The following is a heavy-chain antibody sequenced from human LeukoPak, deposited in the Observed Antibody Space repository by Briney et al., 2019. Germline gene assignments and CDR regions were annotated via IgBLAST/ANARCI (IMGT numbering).Heavy chain of an antibody. CDR2: INHSGST. V-gene: IGHV4-34*01. Sequence: PSETLSLTCAVYGGSFSGYYWSWIRQPPGKGLEWIGEINHSGSTNYNPSFKSRVTISVDTSKNQFSLKLSSVTAADTAVYYCARGAVSLVRGVIITVWFDPWGQGTLVTVSS. CDR3: ARGAVSLVRGVIITVWFDP. CDR1: GGSFSGYY. J-gene: IGHJ5*02. D-gene: IGHD3-10*01.